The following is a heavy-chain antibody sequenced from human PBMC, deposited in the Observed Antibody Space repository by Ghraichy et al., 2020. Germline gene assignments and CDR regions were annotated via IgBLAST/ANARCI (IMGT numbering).Heavy chain of an antibody. CDR3: ATLARYYDFWSGYLRYYYGMDV. D-gene: IGHD3-3*01. V-gene: IGHV4-34*01. Sequence: ESLNISCAVYGGSFSGYYWSWIRQPPGKGLEWIGEINHSGSTNYNPSLKSRVTISVDTSKNQFSLKLSSVTAADTAVYYCATLARYYDFWSGYLRYYYGMDVWGQGTTVTVSS. J-gene: IGHJ6*02. CDR1: GGSFSGYY. CDR2: INHSGST.